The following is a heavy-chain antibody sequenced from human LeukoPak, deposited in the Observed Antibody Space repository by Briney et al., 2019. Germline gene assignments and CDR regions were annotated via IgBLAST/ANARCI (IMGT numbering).Heavy chain of an antibody. CDR2: ISSSSSYI. Sequence: PGGSLRLSCAASGFTFSSYSMNWVRQAPGKRLEWVSSISSSSSYIYYADSVKGRFTISRDNAKNSLYLQMNSLRAEDTAVYYCARDSSRYCSSTSCYAWGQGTLVTVSS. CDR1: GFTFSSYS. D-gene: IGHD2-2*01. J-gene: IGHJ5*02. V-gene: IGHV3-21*01. CDR3: ARDSSRYCSSTSCYA.